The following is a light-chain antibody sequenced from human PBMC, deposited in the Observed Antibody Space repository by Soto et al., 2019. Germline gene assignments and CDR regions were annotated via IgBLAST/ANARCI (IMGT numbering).Light chain of an antibody. V-gene: IGKV3-20*01. CDR2: GAS. CDR3: QQYGSSPVFN. Sequence: EIVLTQSPGTLPLSPGERATLSCRASQSVSSSYLAWYQQKPGQAPRLLIYGASSRATGIPDRFSGSGSGTDFNLTISRLEPEDFAVYYCQQYGSSPVFNFGPGTKVDIK. J-gene: IGKJ3*01. CDR1: QSVSSSY.